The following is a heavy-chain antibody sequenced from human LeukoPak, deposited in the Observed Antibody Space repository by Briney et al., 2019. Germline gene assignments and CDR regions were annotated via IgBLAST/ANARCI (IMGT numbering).Heavy chain of an antibody. CDR3: ARGVAFGESTLDY. D-gene: IGHD3-10*01. CDR2: ISHDGSNK. Sequence: PGGSLRLSCAASGFTFSSYGIHWVRQAPGKGLEWVAVISHDGSNKKYADSVKGRFTISRDNSKNTMYLQMNSLRAEDTAVYYCARGVAFGESTLDYWGQGTLVTVSS. V-gene: IGHV3-30*04. J-gene: IGHJ4*02. CDR1: GFTFSSYG.